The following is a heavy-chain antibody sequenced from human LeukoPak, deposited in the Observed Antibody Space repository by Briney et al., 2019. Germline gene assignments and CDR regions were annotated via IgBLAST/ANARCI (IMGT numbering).Heavy chain of an antibody. J-gene: IGHJ4*02. D-gene: IGHD3-10*01. CDR3: ARDIGVSQFDS. V-gene: IGHV1-18*01. CDR1: GYTFTNSG. Sequence: ASVKVSCKASGYTFTNSGISWVRQAPGQGLEWLGWISGYNGKTDYSQKLQGRVTMTTDTSTSTAYMELRSLTSDDTAVYYCARDIGVSQFDSRGQGTLVTVSS. CDR2: ISGYNGKT.